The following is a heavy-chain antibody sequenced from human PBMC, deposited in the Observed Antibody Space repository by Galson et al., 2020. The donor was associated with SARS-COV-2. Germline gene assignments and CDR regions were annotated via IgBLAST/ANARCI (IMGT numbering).Heavy chain of an antibody. CDR2: IYYSGST. Sequence: TSETLSLTCTVSGGSISSYYWSWIRQPPGKGLEWIGYIYYSGSTNYNPSLKSRVTISVDTSKNQFSLKLSSVTAADTAVYYCARGPYGSGSLGFDYWGQGTLVTVSS. CDR1: GGSISSYY. V-gene: IGHV4-59*01. D-gene: IGHD3-10*01. CDR3: ARGPYGSGSLGFDY. J-gene: IGHJ4*02.